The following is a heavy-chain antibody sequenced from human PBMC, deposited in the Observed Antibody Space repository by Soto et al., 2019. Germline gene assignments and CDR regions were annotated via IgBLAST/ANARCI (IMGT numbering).Heavy chain of an antibody. V-gene: IGHV4-34*01. J-gene: IGHJ5*02. CDR2: INHSGST. D-gene: IGHD6-13*01. Sequence: PSETLSLTCAVYGGSFSGYYWSWIRQPPGKGLEWIGEINHSGSTNYNPSLKSRVTISVDTSKNQFSLKLSSVTAADTAVYYCAAQYSSSCYSAGVVDPWGQGTLVTVSS. CDR3: AAQYSSSCYSAGVVDP. CDR1: GGSFSGYY.